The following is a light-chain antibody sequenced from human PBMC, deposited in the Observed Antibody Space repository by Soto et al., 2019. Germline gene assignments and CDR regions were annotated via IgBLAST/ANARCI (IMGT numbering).Light chain of an antibody. V-gene: IGKV3D-20*02. J-gene: IGKJ5*01. CDR1: QSVTSSY. CDR2: DAT. CDR3: QQRSNWPPIT. Sequence: PGERATLSCRASQSVTSSYLAWYQQKPGQAPRLLIYDATSRATGIPARFSGRGFGTDFTLTISSLEPEDAAVYYCQQRSNWPPITFGQGTRLEI.